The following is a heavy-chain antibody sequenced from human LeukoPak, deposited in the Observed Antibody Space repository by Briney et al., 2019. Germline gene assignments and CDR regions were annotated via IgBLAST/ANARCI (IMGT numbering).Heavy chain of an antibody. CDR3: ARDADGYYDSSGYFDY. CDR2: IIPIFGTA. V-gene: IGHV1-69*01. Sequence: GSSVKVSCKASGGTFSSYAISWVRQAPGQGLEWMGGIIPIFGTANYAQKFQGRVTITADESTSTAYMELSSLRSEDTAVYYCARDADGYYDSSGYFDYWGQGTLVTVSS. CDR1: GGTFSSYA. D-gene: IGHD3-22*01. J-gene: IGHJ4*02.